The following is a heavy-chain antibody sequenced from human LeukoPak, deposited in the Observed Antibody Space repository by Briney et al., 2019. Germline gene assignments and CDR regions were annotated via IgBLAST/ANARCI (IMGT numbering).Heavy chain of an antibody. CDR3: ARDDVDTTYYYVDV. V-gene: IGHV4-61*02. CDR2: IYTSGST. D-gene: IGHD5-18*01. J-gene: IGHJ6*03. Sequence: PSQTLSLTCTVSGGSISSGSYYWSWIRQPAGKGLEWIGRIYTSGSTNYNPSLKSRVTISVDTSKNQFSLKLSSVTAADTAVYYCARDDVDTTYYYVDVWGKGTTVTISS. CDR1: GGSISSGSYY.